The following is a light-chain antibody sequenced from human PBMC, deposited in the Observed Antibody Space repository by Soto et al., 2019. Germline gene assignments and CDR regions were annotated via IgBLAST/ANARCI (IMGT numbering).Light chain of an antibody. V-gene: IGKV3-11*01. CDR2: DAS. CDR3: QQRSNWPRLT. Sequence: IVLTPSPATLSCSPGEKATLSCRTSQSVRSYLAWYQQKPGQAPRLLIYDASNRATGIPARFSGSGSGTDFTLTISSLEPEDFAVYYCQQRSNWPRLTFGGGPRWIS. CDR1: QSVRSY. J-gene: IGKJ4*01.